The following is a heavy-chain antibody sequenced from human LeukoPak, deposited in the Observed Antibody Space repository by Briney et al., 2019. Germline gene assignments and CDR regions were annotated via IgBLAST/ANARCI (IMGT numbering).Heavy chain of an antibody. CDR2: IRSKAYGGTT. CDR1: GLTFGVYA. Sequence: GGPLSLSCTASGLTFGVYAMSWVRQAPGKGREGVGFIRSKAYGGTTEYAASVKGRFTISRDDSKSIAYLQMNSLKTEDTAVYYCTRDRGPDYTLAFDIWGQGTMVTVSS. D-gene: IGHD4-11*01. J-gene: IGHJ3*02. CDR3: TRDRGPDYTLAFDI. V-gene: IGHV3-49*04.